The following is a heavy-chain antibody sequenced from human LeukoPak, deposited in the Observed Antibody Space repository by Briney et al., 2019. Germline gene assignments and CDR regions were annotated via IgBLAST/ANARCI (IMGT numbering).Heavy chain of an antibody. D-gene: IGHD3-16*01. CDR2: ISSGVGST. Sequence: GRSLRLARAASGLSFSSFAMGWARHAPGEWREWVSAISSGVGSTYYADSVRGGFTISRNNSNNTLYLQMNSLRAEDTAVYYCAKAKGGYYFDYYGQGTLATVSS. CDR3: AKAKGGYYFDY. CDR1: GLSFSSFA. J-gene: IGHJ4*02. V-gene: IGHV3-23*01.